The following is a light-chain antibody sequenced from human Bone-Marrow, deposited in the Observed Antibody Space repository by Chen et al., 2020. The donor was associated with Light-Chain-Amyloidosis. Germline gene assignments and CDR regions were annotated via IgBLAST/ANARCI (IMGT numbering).Light chain of an antibody. CDR2: WAS. J-gene: IGKJ3*01. V-gene: IGKV4-1*01. CDR1: QSVLYSSNNKNY. Sequence: DLVMTQSPDSLAVSLGERATINCKSSQSVLYSSNNKNYLAWYQQKPGQPPKLLISWASTRESGVPDRFTGSGSVTDFTLTISSLQAEDVAVYYCQQYYSAPFTFGPGTKVNIK. CDR3: QQYYSAPFT.